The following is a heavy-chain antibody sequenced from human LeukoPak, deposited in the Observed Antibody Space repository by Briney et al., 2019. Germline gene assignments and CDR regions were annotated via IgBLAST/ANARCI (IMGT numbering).Heavy chain of an antibody. V-gene: IGHV3-48*01. Sequence: PGGSLRLPCAASGFTFSSYAMSWVRQAPGKGLEWVSYISSSSSTIYYADSVKGRFTISRDNAKNSLYLQMNSLRAEDTALYYCARSHSSGWYDLLDYWGQGTLVTVSS. D-gene: IGHD6-19*01. CDR1: GFTFSSYA. CDR2: ISSSSSTI. CDR3: ARSHSSGWYDLLDY. J-gene: IGHJ4*02.